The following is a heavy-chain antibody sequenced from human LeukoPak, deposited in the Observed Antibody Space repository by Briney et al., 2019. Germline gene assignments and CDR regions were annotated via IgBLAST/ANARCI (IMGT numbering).Heavy chain of an antibody. Sequence: ASVKVSCKASGYTFTGYYMRWVRQAPGQGLEWMGCINPNSGDTNYAQKFQGRVTVTRDTSISTAYMELSRLRSDDTAVYYCARVGSSGWYVHPTLDYWGQGTLVTVSS. CDR3: ARVGSSGWYVHPTLDY. V-gene: IGHV1-2*02. D-gene: IGHD6-19*01. CDR1: GYTFTGYY. CDR2: INPNSGDT. J-gene: IGHJ4*02.